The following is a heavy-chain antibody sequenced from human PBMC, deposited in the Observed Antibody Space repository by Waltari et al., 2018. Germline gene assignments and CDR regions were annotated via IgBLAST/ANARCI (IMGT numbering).Heavy chain of an antibody. CDR3: ARDGNYYDSSGYEVAAFDI. V-gene: IGHV3-20*04. CDR1: GFTLDDYG. CDR2: INWNGGST. D-gene: IGHD3-22*01. J-gene: IGHJ3*02. Sequence: EVQLVESGGGGVRPGGSLRLSCAASGFTLDDYGMSWVRQAPGKGLEWVSGINWNGGSTGYADSVKGRFTISIDNAKNSLYLQMNSLRAEDTALYYCARDGNYYDSSGYEVAAFDIWGQGTMVTVSS.